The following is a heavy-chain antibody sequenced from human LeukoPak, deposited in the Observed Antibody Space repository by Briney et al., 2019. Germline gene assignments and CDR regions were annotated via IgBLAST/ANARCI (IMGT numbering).Heavy chain of an antibody. CDR2: MNPNSGNT. Sequence: ASVKVSCKASGYTFTSYDINWVRQATGQGLEWMGWMNPNSGNTGYAQKFQGRVTITRNTSISTAYMELSSLRSEDTAVYYCASSGLLQGGIDYWGQGTLVTVSS. V-gene: IGHV1-8*03. CDR1: GYTFTSYD. J-gene: IGHJ4*02. CDR3: ASSGLLQGGIDY. D-gene: IGHD3-10*01.